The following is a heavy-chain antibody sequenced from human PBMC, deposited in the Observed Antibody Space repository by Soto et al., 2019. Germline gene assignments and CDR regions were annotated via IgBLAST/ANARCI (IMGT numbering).Heavy chain of an antibody. J-gene: IGHJ6*02. CDR2: IYYSGST. D-gene: IGHD3-9*01. CDR1: GGSISSYY. V-gene: IGHV4-59*12. Sequence: LETLSLTCTVSGGSISSYYWIWIRQPPGKGLEWIGYIYYSGSTNYNPSLKSRVTISVDTSKNQFSLKLSSVTAADTAVYYCARDILTGYYYYGMDVWGQGTTVTVSS. CDR3: ARDILTGYYYYGMDV.